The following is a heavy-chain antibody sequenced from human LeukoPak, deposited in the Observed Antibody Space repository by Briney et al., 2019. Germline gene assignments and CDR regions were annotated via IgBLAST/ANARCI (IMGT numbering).Heavy chain of an antibody. CDR2: ISAYNGNT. J-gene: IGHJ4*02. Sequence: GASVKVSCKASGYTFTDYHIYWLRQAPGQGLEWMGWISAYNGNTNYAQKLQGRVTMTTDTSTSTAYMELRSLRSDDTAVYYCAREIYSNFPYYFDYWGQGTLVTVSS. D-gene: IGHD4-11*01. CDR3: AREIYSNFPYYFDY. CDR1: GYTFTDYH. V-gene: IGHV1-18*04.